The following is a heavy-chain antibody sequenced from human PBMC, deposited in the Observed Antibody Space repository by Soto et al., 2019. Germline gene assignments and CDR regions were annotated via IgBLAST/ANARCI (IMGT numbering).Heavy chain of an antibody. D-gene: IGHD5-18*01. Sequence: QVQLQESGPGLVKPSQTLSLTCTVSGGSISSGGYYWSWIRQHPGKGLEWIGYIYYSGSTYYNPXPKSRVTIAVDXSXNXLSRKLSSVTAADTAVYYCARASSTRGYSYGYWFDPWGQGTLVTVSS. CDR3: ARASSTRGYSYGYWFDP. J-gene: IGHJ5*02. CDR2: IYYSGST. V-gene: IGHV4-31*03. CDR1: GGSISSGGYY.